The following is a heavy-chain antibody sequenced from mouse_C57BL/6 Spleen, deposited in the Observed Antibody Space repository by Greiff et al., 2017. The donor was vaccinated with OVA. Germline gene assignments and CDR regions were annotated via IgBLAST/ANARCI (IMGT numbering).Heavy chain of an antibody. D-gene: IGHD3-2*02. V-gene: IGHV1-69*01. CDR3: ARSGDSSGSWFAY. CDR1: GYTFTSYW. Sequence: KQPGAELVMPGASVKLSCKASGYTFTSYWMHWVKQRPGQGLEWVGEIDPSDSYTNYNQKFKGKSTLTVDKSSSTAYMQLSSLTSEDSAVYYCARSGDSSGSWFAYWGQGTLVTVSA. J-gene: IGHJ3*01. CDR2: IDPSDSYT.